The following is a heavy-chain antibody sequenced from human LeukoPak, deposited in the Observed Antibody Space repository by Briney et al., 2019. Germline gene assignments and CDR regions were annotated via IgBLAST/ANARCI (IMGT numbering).Heavy chain of an antibody. D-gene: IGHD3-22*01. CDR2: ISSSSSTI. Sequence: PGGSLRLSCAASGFTFSSYSMNWVRQAPGKGLEWVSYISSSSSTIYYADSVKGRFTISRDNAKNSLYLQMNSLRAEDTAVYYCAREGRYYYDSSGYAYWGQGTLVTVSS. V-gene: IGHV3-48*01. CDR1: GFTFSSYS. CDR3: AREGRYYYDSSGYAY. J-gene: IGHJ4*02.